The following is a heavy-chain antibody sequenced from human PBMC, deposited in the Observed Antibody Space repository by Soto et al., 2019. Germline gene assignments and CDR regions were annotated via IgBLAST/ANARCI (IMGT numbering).Heavy chain of an antibody. J-gene: IGHJ6*02. D-gene: IGHD2-2*01. CDR1: GVMFSSFA. CDR2: TRSNGEHT. Sequence: EVQILESGGGMVQPGGSLRLSCAGSGVMFSSFAMTWVRQAPGKGLEWVSTTRSNGEHTYYADSVKGSFTVSRDNSKNPRFLEMCSLRAEDSAIYYCAKDSKSVSVSAARVYGMDVWGQGTTVTVSS. V-gene: IGHV3-23*01. CDR3: AKDSKSVSVSAARVYGMDV.